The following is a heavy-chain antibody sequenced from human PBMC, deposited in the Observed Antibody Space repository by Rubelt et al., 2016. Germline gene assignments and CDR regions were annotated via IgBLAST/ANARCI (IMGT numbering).Heavy chain of an antibody. CDR2: VIPVYDIT. D-gene: IGHD2/OR15-2a*01. Sequence: QVRLVQSGAEVKKPGSSVMISCKTSGGTFSNYGISWLRQTRGQRPEWLGQVIPVYDITTYAQKFQGGVTIIADKPTTPAYMELGSLRFDDTAVYYCARRDTVKGEGGPVVYAAFDMWGQGTMVTVSP. CDR3: ARRDTVKGEGGPVVYAAFDM. CDR1: GGTFSNYG. J-gene: IGHJ3*02. V-gene: IGHV1-69*10.